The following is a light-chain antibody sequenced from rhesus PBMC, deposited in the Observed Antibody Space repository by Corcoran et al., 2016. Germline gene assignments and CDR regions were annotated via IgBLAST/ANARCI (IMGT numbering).Light chain of an antibody. CDR1: QSVGSY. Sequence: EIVLTQSPATLALSPGERATLSGRASQSVGSYLAWSQQKPGQAPRLLSSGASSRAPGIPDRFSGSGSGTAFTRTISRREPEDIGVYYCQQKSNWKYSFGQGTKVEIE. J-gene: IGKJ2*01. V-gene: IGKV3S9*01. CDR2: GAS. CDR3: QQKSNWKYS.